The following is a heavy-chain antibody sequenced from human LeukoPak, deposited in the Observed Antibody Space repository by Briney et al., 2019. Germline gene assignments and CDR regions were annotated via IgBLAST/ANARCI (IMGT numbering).Heavy chain of an antibody. CDR1: GFTFSSYS. Sequence: GGSLRLSCAASGFTFSSYSMNWVRQAPGKGLEWVSSISSSSSYIYYADSVKGRFTISRDNAKNSLYLQMNSLRAEDTAVYYCAKDDYRPYYYGSGTYRAFDIWGQGTMVTVSS. V-gene: IGHV3-21*01. CDR3: AKDDYRPYYYGSGTYRAFDI. CDR2: ISSSSSYI. J-gene: IGHJ3*02. D-gene: IGHD3-10*01.